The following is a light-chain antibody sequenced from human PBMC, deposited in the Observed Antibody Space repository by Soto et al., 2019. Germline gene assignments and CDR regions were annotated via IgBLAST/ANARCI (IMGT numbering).Light chain of an antibody. CDR1: SGHSCSA. CDR2: LNSDGSH. CDR3: QTWGTGIQV. J-gene: IGLJ2*01. Sequence: QLVLTQSPSASASLGASVKLTCTLSSGHSCSAIAWHQQQPEKGPRYLMKLNSDGSHSKGDGIPDRFSGSSSGAERYLTISSLQSEDEADYYCQTWGTGIQVFGGGTKLTVL. V-gene: IGLV4-69*01.